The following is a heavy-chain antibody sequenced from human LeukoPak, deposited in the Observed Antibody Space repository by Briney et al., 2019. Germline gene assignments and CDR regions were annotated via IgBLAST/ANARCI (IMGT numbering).Heavy chain of an antibody. CDR1: GFTFSNYW. CDR2: IKQDGSEK. D-gene: IGHD1-20*01. V-gene: IGHV3-7*03. J-gene: IGHJ4*02. Sequence: PGGSLRLSCAASGFTFSNYWMTWVRQAPGKGLEWVANIKQDGSEKYYVDSVKGRVTISRDNAKNSLFLQMNSLRAEDTAVYYCAKDVTGSSWGQGTLVTVSS. CDR3: AKDVTGSS.